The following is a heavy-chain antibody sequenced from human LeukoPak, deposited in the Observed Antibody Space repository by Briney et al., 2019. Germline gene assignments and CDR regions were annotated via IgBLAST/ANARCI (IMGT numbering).Heavy chain of an antibody. CDR1: GFAFSPYA. Sequence: GGSQRLSCAASGFAFSPYAMHWVRQAPGKGLEWVAVISYDGSNKYYADSVKGRFTISRDNSKNTLYLQMNSLRDEDTAVYYCARDPQPDLTGTTSFDYWGQGTLVTVSS. CDR3: ARDPQPDLTGTTSFDY. D-gene: IGHD1-7*01. J-gene: IGHJ4*02. CDR2: ISYDGSNK. V-gene: IGHV3-30-3*01.